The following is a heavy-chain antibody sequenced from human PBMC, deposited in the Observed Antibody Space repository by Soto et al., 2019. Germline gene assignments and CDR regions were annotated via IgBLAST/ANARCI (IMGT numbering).Heavy chain of an antibody. J-gene: IGHJ4*02. CDR1: GFSFTSYG. D-gene: IGHD3-3*01. CDR3: ARSGYSDYYFDY. CDR2: ISSYNGDT. V-gene: IGHV1-18*01. Sequence: ASVKVSCKASGFSFTSYGINWFRQAPGQGLEWMGWISSYNGDTNYAQQLQGRLTMTTDTSTSTAYMELRSLRSEDTAVYYCARSGYSDYYFDYWGQRTMVTVSS.